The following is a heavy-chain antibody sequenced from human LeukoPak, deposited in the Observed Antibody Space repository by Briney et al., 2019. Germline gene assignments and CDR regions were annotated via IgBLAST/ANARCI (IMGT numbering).Heavy chain of an antibody. CDR3: QQRVNSRSPPY. CDR1: GYTFTGYY. J-gene: IGHJ4*02. V-gene: IGHV1-2*02. D-gene: IGHD6-13*01. CDR2: INPNSGGT. Sequence: ASVKVSCKASGYTFTGYYMHWVRQAPGQGLEWMGWINPNSGGTNYAQKFQGRVTMTRDTSISTAYMELSRLRSEDTAVYYCQQRVNSRSPPYWGQGTLVTVSS.